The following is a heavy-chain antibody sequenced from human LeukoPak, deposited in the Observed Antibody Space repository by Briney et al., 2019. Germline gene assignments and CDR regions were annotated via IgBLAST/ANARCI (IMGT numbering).Heavy chain of an antibody. CDR1: GFTFDDYG. V-gene: IGHV3-20*04. CDR2: INWNGGST. Sequence: GGSLRLPCAASGFTFDDYGMSWVRQAPGKGLEWVSGINWNGGSTGYADSVKGRFTISRDNAKNSLYLQMNSLRAEDTALYYCARVPNIVVVVAATRISYGMDVWGQGTTVTVSS. D-gene: IGHD2-15*01. CDR3: ARVPNIVVVVAATRISYGMDV. J-gene: IGHJ6*02.